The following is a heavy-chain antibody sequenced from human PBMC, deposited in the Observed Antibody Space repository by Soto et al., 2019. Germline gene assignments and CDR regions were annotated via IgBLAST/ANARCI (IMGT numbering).Heavy chain of an antibody. CDR3: ARDHKKDDSSGYY. V-gene: IGHV1-18*04. D-gene: IGHD3-22*01. CDR1: GYTFTSYG. Sequence: ASEKVSWKASGYTFTSYGISWVRQAPGQGLEWMGWISAYNGNTNYAQKLQGRVTMTTDTSTSTAYMELRSLRSDDTAVYYRARDHKKDDSSGYYWGQGTLVTVSS. J-gene: IGHJ4*02. CDR2: ISAYNGNT.